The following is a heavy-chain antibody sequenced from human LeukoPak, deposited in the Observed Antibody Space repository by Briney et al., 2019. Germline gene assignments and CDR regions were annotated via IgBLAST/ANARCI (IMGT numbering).Heavy chain of an antibody. V-gene: IGHV4-30-4*01. Sequence: PSETLSLTCTVSGGSISSGDYYWSWFRQPPGKGLEWIGYIHYSGSTYYNPSLKSRVTISVDTSKNQFSLKLSSVTAADTAVHYCARVHVVRGVIIKWGQGALVTVSS. CDR2: IHYSGST. J-gene: IGHJ4*02. CDR1: GGSISSGDYY. CDR3: ARVHVVRGVIIK. D-gene: IGHD3-10*01.